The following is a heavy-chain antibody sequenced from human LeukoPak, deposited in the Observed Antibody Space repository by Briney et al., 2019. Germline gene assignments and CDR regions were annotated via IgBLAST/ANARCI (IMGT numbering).Heavy chain of an antibody. CDR3: ARDVGSLGRKLAYYYMDV. J-gene: IGHJ6*03. CDR2: IKQDGSEK. V-gene: IGHV3-7*01. CDR1: GFTFSSYS. D-gene: IGHD3-16*01. Sequence: GGSLRLSCAASGFTFSSYSMNWVRQAPGKGLEWVANIKQDGSEKYYVDSVKGRFTISRDDAKNSLYLQMNSLRAEDTAVYYCARDVGSLGRKLAYYYMDVWGKGTTVTVSS.